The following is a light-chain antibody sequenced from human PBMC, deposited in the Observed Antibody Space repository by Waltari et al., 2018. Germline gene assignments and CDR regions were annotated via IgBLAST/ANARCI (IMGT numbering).Light chain of an antibody. CDR1: QSVSSN. V-gene: IGKV3-15*01. J-gene: IGKJ1*01. CDR3: QQYDKWPRT. Sequence: EIVMTQSPATLSVSPGERATLSCRASQSVSSNLAWSQQKPGQAPRLFIYGASTRATGIPARFSGSGSGTEFTLTISSLQSEDFAVYYCQQYDKWPRTFGQGTKVEIK. CDR2: GAS.